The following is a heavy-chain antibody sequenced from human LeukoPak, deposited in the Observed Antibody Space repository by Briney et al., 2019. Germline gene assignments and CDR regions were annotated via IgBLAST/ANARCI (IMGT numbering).Heavy chain of an antibody. CDR1: GFIFSSHA. Sequence: GGSLRLSCAASGFIFSSHAMSWVRQAPGKGLEWVSGISPSGGSINYADSVKGRFTISRDNSKNTLYLQMNSLRAEDTAVYYCAEGYSYADYWGQGTLVTVSP. D-gene: IGHD3-16*01. CDR2: ISPSGGSI. J-gene: IGHJ4*02. CDR3: AEGYSYADY. V-gene: IGHV3-23*01.